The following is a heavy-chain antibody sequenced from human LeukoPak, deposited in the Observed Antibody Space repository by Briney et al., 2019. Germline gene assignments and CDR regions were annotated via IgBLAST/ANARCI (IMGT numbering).Heavy chain of an antibody. CDR2: INHSGST. J-gene: IGHJ4*02. CDR1: GGSFSGYY. D-gene: IGHD3-16*02. CDR3: VRASAYVWGSYRHPIDY. Sequence: PSETLSLTCAVYGGSFSGYYWSWIRQPPGEGLEWIGEINHSGSTNYNPSLKSRVTISVDTSKNQFSLKLSSVTAADTAVYYCVRASAYVWGSYRHPIDYWGQGTLVTVSS. V-gene: IGHV4-34*01.